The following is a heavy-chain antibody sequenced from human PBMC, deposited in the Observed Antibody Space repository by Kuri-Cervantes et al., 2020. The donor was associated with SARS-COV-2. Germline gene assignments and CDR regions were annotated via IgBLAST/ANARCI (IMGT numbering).Heavy chain of an antibody. CDR2: IRSKANSYAT. Sequence: GESLKISCAASGFTFSGSAMHWVRQASGKGLEWVGRIRSKANSYATAYAASVKGRFTISRDDSKNTAYLQMNSLKTEDTAVYYCVRGWMAGPFDLWGQGTLVTVSS. CDR1: GFTFSGSA. CDR3: VRGWMAGPFDL. D-gene: IGHD5-24*01. V-gene: IGHV3-73*01. J-gene: IGHJ4*02.